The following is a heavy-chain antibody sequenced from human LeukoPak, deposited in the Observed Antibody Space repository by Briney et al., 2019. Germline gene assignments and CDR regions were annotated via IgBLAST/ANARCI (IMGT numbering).Heavy chain of an antibody. CDR1: GGSFSGYY. V-gene: IGHV4-34*01. CDR3: ARHLPHVETPTILDY. Sequence: SETLSLACAVCGGSFSGYYWSWIRQPPGKGLEWIGEINHSGSTNYNPSLKSRVTISVDTSKKQFSLKLSSVTAADTAVYYCARHLPHVETPTILDYWGQGILVTVSP. CDR2: INHSGST. D-gene: IGHD5-24*01. J-gene: IGHJ4*02.